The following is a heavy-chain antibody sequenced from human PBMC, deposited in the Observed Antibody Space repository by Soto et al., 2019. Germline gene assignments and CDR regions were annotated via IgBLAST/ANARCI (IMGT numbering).Heavy chain of an antibody. V-gene: IGHV4-34*01. Sequence: SETLSLTCAVYGGSFSGYYWSWIRQPPGKGLEWIGEINHSGSTNYNPSLKSRVTISVDTSKNQFSLKLSSVTAADTAVYYCARGHLDTAMVSYYYYYGMDVWGQGTTVTVSS. D-gene: IGHD5-18*01. CDR3: ARGHLDTAMVSYYYYYGMDV. J-gene: IGHJ6*02. CDR2: INHSGST. CDR1: GGSFSGYY.